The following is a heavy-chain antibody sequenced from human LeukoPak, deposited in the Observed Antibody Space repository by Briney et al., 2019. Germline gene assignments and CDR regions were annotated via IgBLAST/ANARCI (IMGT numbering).Heavy chain of an antibody. J-gene: IGHJ4*02. CDR2: ISYDGSNK. D-gene: IGHD1-14*01. CDR1: GFTFSSYA. V-gene: IGHV3-30*04. CDR3: TRFPRYYFDY. Sequence: PGGSLRLSCAASGFTFSSYAMNWVRQAPGKGLEWVAVISYDGSNKYYADSVKGRFTISRANSKNALYLQMSSLRAEDTAGYCCTRFPRYYFDYWSQETLVTV.